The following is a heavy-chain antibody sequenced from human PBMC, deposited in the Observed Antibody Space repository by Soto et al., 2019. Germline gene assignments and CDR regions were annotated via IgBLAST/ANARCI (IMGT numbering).Heavy chain of an antibody. J-gene: IGHJ6*02. CDR2: IIPIFGTA. V-gene: IGHV1-69*13. D-gene: IGHD2-2*01. CDR3: ARATGYCSSTSCPKYWGYYYYYGMDV. CDR1: GGTFSSYA. Sequence: GASVKVSCKASGGTFSSYAISWVRQAPGQGLEWMGGIIPIFGTANYAQKFQGRVTITADESTSTAYMELSSLRSEDTAVYYCARATGYCSSTSCPKYWGYYYYYGMDVWGQGTTVTVSS.